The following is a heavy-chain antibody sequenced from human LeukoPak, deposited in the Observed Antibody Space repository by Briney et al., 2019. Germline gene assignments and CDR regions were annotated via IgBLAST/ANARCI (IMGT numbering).Heavy chain of an antibody. CDR3: AKMTDSSGYYPFDY. Sequence: PGGSLRLSCAASGFIFSNFAMGWVRQAPEKGLEWVSVISGSGLTTYYADSAKGQFTISRDNSKNTLSLQMNSLRAEDTAIYYCAKMTDSSGYYPFDYWGQGTLVTVSS. CDR1: GFIFSNFA. CDR2: ISGSGLTT. V-gene: IGHV3-23*01. J-gene: IGHJ4*02. D-gene: IGHD3-22*01.